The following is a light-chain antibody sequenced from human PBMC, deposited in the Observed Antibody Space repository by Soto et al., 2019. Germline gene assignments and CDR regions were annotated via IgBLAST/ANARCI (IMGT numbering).Light chain of an antibody. Sequence: EIVLTQSPGTLSLSPGERATLSCRASQSVSSYLAWYQQKPGQAPRLLIYDASNRATGIPARFSGSGSGTDFSLTISRLEPEDFAVYHCQQYSSSPRTFGQGTRLEIK. J-gene: IGKJ5*01. CDR2: DAS. V-gene: IGKV3-20*01. CDR1: QSVSSY. CDR3: QQYSSSPRT.